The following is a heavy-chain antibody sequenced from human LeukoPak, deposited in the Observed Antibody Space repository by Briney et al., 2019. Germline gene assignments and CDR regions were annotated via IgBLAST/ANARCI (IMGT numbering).Heavy chain of an antibody. D-gene: IGHD3-3*01. CDR1: GYTFTGYY. Sequence: ASVKVSCKASGYTFTGYYMHWVRQAPGQGLEWMGWISAYNGNTNYAQKLQGRVTMTTDTSTSTAYMELRSLRSDDTAVYYCARIRFLEWLLSDWGQGTLVTVSS. CDR3: ARIRFLEWLLSD. V-gene: IGHV1-18*04. J-gene: IGHJ4*02. CDR2: ISAYNGNT.